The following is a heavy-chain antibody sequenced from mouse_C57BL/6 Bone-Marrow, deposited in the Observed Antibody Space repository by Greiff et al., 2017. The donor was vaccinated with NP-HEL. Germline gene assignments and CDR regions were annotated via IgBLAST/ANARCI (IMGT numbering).Heavy chain of an antibody. V-gene: IGHV10-1*01. CDR1: GFSFNTYA. D-gene: IGHD1-1*01. Sequence: DVKLVESGGGLVQPKGSLKLSCAASGFSFNTYAMNWVRQAPGKGLEWVARIRSKSNNYATYYADSVKDRFTISRDDSESMLYLQMNNLKTEDTAMYYCVRGRLLLRRGWYFDVWGTGTTVTVSS. CDR3: VRGRLLLRRGWYFDV. J-gene: IGHJ1*03. CDR2: IRSKSNNYAT.